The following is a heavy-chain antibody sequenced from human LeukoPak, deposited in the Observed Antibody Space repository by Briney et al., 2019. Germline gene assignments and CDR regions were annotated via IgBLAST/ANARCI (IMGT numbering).Heavy chain of an antibody. D-gene: IGHD3-22*01. V-gene: IGHV3-48*01. Sequence: PGGSLRLSCAASGFTFSNYWMSWVRQAPGKGLEWVSDISSSSSTIYYADSVKGRFTISRDNAKNSLYLEMNSLRAEDTAVYYCAKDSGYYFRWGGFDYWGQGTLVTVSS. J-gene: IGHJ4*02. CDR1: GFTFSNYW. CDR2: ISSSSSTI. CDR3: AKDSGYYFRWGGFDY.